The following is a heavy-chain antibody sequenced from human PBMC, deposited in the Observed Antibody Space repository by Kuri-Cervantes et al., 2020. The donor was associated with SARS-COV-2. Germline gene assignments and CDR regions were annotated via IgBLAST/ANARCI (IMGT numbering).Heavy chain of an antibody. J-gene: IGHJ4*02. D-gene: IGHD6-13*01. V-gene: IGHV1-69*06. CDR2: IIPIFGTA. Sequence: SVKVSCKASGYTFTSYYMHWVRQAPGQGLEWMGGIIPIFGTANYAQKFQGRVTITADKSTSTAYMELSSLRSEDTAVYYCARTPFSSSWTNGGFFDYWGQGTLVTVSS. CDR3: ARTPFSSSWTNGGFFDY. CDR1: GYTFTSYY.